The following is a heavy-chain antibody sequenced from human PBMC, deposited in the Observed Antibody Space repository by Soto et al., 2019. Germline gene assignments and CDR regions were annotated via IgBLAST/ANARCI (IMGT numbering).Heavy chain of an antibody. J-gene: IGHJ4*02. CDR2: ISSSGSTI. CDR3: ARVTSLDTAMVTSRAPFDY. Sequence: GGSLRLSCAASGFTFSSYEMNWVRQAPGKGLEWGSYISSSGSTIYYADSVKGRFTISRDNAKNSLYLQMNSLRAEDTAVYYCARVTSLDTAMVTSRAPFDYWGQGTLVTVSS. CDR1: GFTFSSYE. V-gene: IGHV3-48*03. D-gene: IGHD5-18*01.